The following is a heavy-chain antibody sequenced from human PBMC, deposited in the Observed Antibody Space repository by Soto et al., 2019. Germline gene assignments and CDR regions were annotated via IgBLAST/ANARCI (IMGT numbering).Heavy chain of an antibody. CDR1: GYTFTNYG. CDR3: ERDWVGVDY. J-gene: IGHJ4*02. CDR2: INAYNGNI. V-gene: IGHV1-18*01. Sequence: QVQLVQSGAEVKKPGASVKVSCKASGYTFTNYGISWVRHAPGQGLEWMGWINAYNGNITSARKLQGRVTKTTDTSTSTAYMEVRSLRSDDTSVYSCERDWVGVDYWGEGTLVTVSS. D-gene: IGHD3-16*01.